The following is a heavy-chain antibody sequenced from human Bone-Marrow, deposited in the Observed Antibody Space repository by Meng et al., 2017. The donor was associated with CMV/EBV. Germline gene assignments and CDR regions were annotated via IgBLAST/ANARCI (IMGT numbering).Heavy chain of an antibody. D-gene: IGHD2-2*01. CDR2: ISSSGSTI. J-gene: IGHJ6*02. V-gene: IGHV3-11*04. Sequence: GGSLRLSCAASGFTFSDYYMSWIRQAPGKGLEWVSYISSSGSTIYYADSVKGRFTISRDNAKNSLYLQMNSLRAEDTAVYYCARLIGYCSSTSCYHYYGMDVWDQGTTVTVSS. CDR3: ARLIGYCSSTSCYHYYGMDV. CDR1: GFTFSDYY.